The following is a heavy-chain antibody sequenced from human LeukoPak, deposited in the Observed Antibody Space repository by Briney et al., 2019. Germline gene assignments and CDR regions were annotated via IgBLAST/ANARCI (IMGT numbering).Heavy chain of an antibody. J-gene: IGHJ4*02. CDR3: ARDMVVARRPPETWYY. CDR1: GYTFTGYY. V-gene: IGHV1-2*04. D-gene: IGHD2-15*01. Sequence: GASVKVSCKASGYTFTGYYMHWVRQAPGQGLEWMGWINPNSGGTNYAQKFQGWVTMTRDTSISTAYMELSRLRSDDTAVYYCARDMVVARRPPETWYYWGQGTLVTVSS. CDR2: INPNSGGT.